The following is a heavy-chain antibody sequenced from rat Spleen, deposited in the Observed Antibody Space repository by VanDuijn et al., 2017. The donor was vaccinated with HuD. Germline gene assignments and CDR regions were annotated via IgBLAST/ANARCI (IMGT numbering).Heavy chain of an antibody. CDR3: TRETRGYFDY. Sequence: EVQLVESGGGLVQPGRSLKLSCVASGFTFNNYWMTWIRQAPGKGLEWVASISNTGGSTYYPDSVKGRFTISRDNTKSTLNLQMNSLRSEDTATYFCTRETRGYFDYWGQGVMVTVSS. V-gene: IGHV5-31*01. J-gene: IGHJ2*01. CDR2: ISNTGGST. D-gene: IGHD1-4*01. CDR1: GFTFNNYW.